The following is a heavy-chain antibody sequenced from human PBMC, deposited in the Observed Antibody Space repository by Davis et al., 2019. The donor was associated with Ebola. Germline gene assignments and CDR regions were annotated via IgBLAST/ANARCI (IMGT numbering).Heavy chain of an antibody. CDR3: ARGFEGQYYYYGMDV. CDR2: INHSGST. D-gene: IGHD4-11*01. Sequence: MPGGSLRLSCAVYGGSFSGYYWSWIRQPPGKGLEWIGEINHSGSTNYNPSLKSRVTISVDTSKNQFSLKLSSVTAADTAVYYCARGFEGQYYYYGMDVWGQGTTVTVSS. CDR1: GGSFSGYY. J-gene: IGHJ6*02. V-gene: IGHV4-34*01.